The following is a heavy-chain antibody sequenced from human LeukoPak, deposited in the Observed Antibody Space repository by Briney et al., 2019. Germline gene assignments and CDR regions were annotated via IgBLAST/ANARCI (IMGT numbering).Heavy chain of an antibody. V-gene: IGHV4-39*01. Sequence: PSETLSLTCTVSGGSISSSSYYWGWIRQPPGKGLEWIGSIYYSGSTYYNPSLKSRVTISVDTSKNQFSLKLSSVTAADTAVYYCARLSGIVGALDYWGQGTLVTVSS. CDR2: IYYSGST. CDR1: GGSISSSSYY. D-gene: IGHD1-26*01. J-gene: IGHJ4*02. CDR3: ARLSGIVGALDY.